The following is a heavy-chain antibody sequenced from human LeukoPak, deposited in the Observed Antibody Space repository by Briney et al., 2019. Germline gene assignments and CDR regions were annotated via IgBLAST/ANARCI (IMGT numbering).Heavy chain of an antibody. V-gene: IGHV3-74*01. D-gene: IGHD4-17*01. Sequence: GGSLRLSCAASGFTFSSYWMHWVRQAPGKGLVWVSRINSDGSSTSYADSVKGRFTISRDNAKNTLYLQMNSLRAEDTAVYYCARGADYGDYAGWFDPWGQGTLVTVSS. CDR2: INSDGSST. CDR1: GFTFSSYW. J-gene: IGHJ5*02. CDR3: ARGADYGDYAGWFDP.